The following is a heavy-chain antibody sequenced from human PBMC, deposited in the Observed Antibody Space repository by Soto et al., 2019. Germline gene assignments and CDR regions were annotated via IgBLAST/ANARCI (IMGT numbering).Heavy chain of an antibody. CDR2: ISYDGSSE. V-gene: IGHV3-30-3*01. CDR3: ARDPDFDFNFDS. CDR1: GFTFLSYA. Sequence: QVQLVESGGGVVQPGRSLRLSCAASGFTFLSYAMNWVRQAPGKGLEWVAVISYDGSSEYYADSVKGRFTISRDNSKNTLYLQLNSLRAEDTAAYYCARDPDFDFNFDSWGQGTLVTVSS. D-gene: IGHD3-3*01. J-gene: IGHJ4*02.